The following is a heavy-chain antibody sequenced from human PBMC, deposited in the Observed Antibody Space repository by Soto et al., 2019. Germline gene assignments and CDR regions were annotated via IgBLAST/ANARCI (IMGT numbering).Heavy chain of an antibody. CDR3: ARGGGVPALGDP. J-gene: IGHJ5*02. D-gene: IGHD3-16*01. Sequence: PSETLSLTCNVSGVSMRNSYWTWIRQSAGKGLEWIGRISTSGNTNYNPSLNSRLTMSVDTSKNQVSLKLTSVTAADTAVYYCARGGGVPALGDPWGQGTLVTVSS. V-gene: IGHV4-4*07. CDR2: ISTSGNT. CDR1: GVSMRNSY.